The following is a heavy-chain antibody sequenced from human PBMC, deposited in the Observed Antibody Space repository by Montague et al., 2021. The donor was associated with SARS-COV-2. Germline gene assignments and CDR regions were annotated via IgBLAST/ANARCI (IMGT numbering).Heavy chain of an antibody. CDR3: AREKARITIFGAPRGYMDV. CDR2: ISSSGSTI. CDR1: GFTFSGYE. V-gene: IGHV3-48*03. Sequence: SLRLSCAASGFTFSGYEMNWVRQAPGKGLEWVSYISSSGSTIYYADSVKGRFTISRDNAKNLLYLQMNSLRAEDTAVYYCAREKARITIFGAPRGYMDVWGKGTTVTVSS. J-gene: IGHJ6*03. D-gene: IGHD3-3*01.